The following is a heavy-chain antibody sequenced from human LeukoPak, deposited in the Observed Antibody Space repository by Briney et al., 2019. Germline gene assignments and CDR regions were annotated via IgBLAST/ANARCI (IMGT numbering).Heavy chain of an antibody. CDR2: ISAYNGYT. V-gene: IGHV1-18*01. CDR3: ARRIPPTYYYDSSGYYSYYYYYMDV. D-gene: IGHD3-22*01. Sequence: GASVKVSCKASGYTFTSYGISWVRQAPGQGLEWMGWISAYNGYTNYAQKLQGRVTMTTDTSTSTAYMELRSLRSDDTAVYYCARRIPPTYYYDSSGYYSYYYYYMDVWGKGTTVTVSS. J-gene: IGHJ6*03. CDR1: GYTFTSYG.